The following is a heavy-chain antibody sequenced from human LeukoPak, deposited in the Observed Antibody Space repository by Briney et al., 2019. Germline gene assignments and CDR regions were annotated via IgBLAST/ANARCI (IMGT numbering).Heavy chain of an antibody. D-gene: IGHD1-26*01. CDR3: ARSGSYANDAFHI. CDR2: LYTSGGT. V-gene: IGHV4-4*07. CDR1: GGSISSYH. Sequence: SEALSLTCTVSGGSISSYHRSWIRQPAGKGLERIGRLYTSGGTNYDPSLMSRVSMSVDTSKSQFSLELNSVTAADTAVYYCARSGSYANDAFHIWGQGTMVTVSS. J-gene: IGHJ3*02.